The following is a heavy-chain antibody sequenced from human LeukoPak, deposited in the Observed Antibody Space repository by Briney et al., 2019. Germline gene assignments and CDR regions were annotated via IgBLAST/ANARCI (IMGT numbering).Heavy chain of an antibody. J-gene: IGHJ3*02. Sequence: GESLKSSCKASGYRFITYWIGWVRQMPGKGLEWMGIINPGDSDTRYSPSFQGQVTISADKSITTAYLQWSSLKASDTAMYYCARRGIAAYCGGDCPPGAFDIWGQGTMVTASS. CDR2: INPGDSDT. CDR3: ARRGIAAYCGGDCPPGAFDI. V-gene: IGHV5-51*01. CDR1: GYRFITYW. D-gene: IGHD2-21*01.